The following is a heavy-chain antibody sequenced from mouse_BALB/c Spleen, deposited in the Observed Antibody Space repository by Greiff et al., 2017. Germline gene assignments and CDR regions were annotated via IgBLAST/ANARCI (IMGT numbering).Heavy chain of an antibody. Sequence: VQLQQYGPELVKPGASVKISCKASGYSFTGYFMNWVMQSHGKSLEWIGRINPYNGDTFYNQKFKGKATLTVDKSSSTAHMELRSLASEDSAVYYCAKGGWDYWGQGTSVTVSS. CDR3: AKGGWDY. V-gene: IGHV1-20*02. CDR2: INPYNGDT. CDR1: GYSFTGYF. J-gene: IGHJ4*01.